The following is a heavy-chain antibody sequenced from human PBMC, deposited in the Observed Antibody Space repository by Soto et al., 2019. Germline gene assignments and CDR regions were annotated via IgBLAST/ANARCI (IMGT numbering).Heavy chain of an antibody. D-gene: IGHD2-2*01. CDR2: ISSGGQTI. Sequence: EVQLVESGGGLVQPGGSLRLSCAASGFSFSTYDMNWVRQAPGKGLEWVSYISSGGQTIKSTDSVKGRFTISRDNAKNSLYLQMSGLSDEDTGVYYCARDPQRGYSGMDVWGQGTTVTVSS. J-gene: IGHJ6*02. V-gene: IGHV3-48*02. CDR1: GFSFSTYD. CDR3: ARDPQRGYSGMDV.